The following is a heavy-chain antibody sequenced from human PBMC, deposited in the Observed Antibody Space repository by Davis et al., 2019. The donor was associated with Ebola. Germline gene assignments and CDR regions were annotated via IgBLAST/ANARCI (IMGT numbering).Heavy chain of an antibody. CDR2: ISGSGGST. V-gene: IGHV3-23*01. Sequence: ESLKISCAASGFTFSSSDMNWVRQAPGKGLEWVSAISGSGGSTYYADSVKSRFTSSRDNSKNTLYLQMNSLRDEDTARYYCARDYTAMVRKFDYWGQGTLVTVSS. J-gene: IGHJ4*02. CDR3: ARDYTAMVRKFDY. D-gene: IGHD5-18*01. CDR1: GFTFSSSD.